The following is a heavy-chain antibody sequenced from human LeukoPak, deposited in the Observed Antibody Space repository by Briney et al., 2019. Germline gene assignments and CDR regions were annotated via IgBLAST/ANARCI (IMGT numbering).Heavy chain of an antibody. J-gene: IGHJ6*03. CDR2: IGTAGDT. CDR3: ARGGDFGYSYGGYYYMDV. Sequence: GGSLRLSCAASGFTFSSYDMHWVRQATGKRLEWVPTIGTAGDTYYLDSVKGRLTISRENAKNSLYLQMNSLTAGDTAVYYCARGGDFGYSYGGYYYMDVWGKGTTVIVSS. CDR1: GFTFSSYD. D-gene: IGHD5-18*01. V-gene: IGHV3-13*01.